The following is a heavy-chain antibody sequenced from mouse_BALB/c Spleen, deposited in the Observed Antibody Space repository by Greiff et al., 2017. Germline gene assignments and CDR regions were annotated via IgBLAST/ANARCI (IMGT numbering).Heavy chain of an antibody. CDR2: ISSGSSTI. V-gene: IGHV5-17*02. CDR1: GFTFSSFG. J-gene: IGHJ4*01. CDR3: ARGGTMMKAMDY. Sequence: EVKLMESGGGLVQPGGSRKLSCAASGFTFSSFGMHWVRQAPEKGLEWVAYISSGSSTIYYADTVKGRFTISRDNPKNTLFLQMTSLRSEDTAMYYCARGGTMMKAMDYWGQGTSVTVSS. D-gene: IGHD2-4*01.